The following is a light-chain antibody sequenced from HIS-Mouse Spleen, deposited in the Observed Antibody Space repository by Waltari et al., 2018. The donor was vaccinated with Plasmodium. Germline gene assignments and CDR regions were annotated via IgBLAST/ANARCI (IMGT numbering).Light chain of an antibody. CDR1: QSVSSN. V-gene: IGKV3-15*01. Sequence: EIVMTQSPATLSVSPGERATLSCRASQSVSSNLAWYQKKPGQAPRLLICGASTRATDIAARFRGSGSGTEFTLTISSLQSEDVAVYYFQQYKNWSFTFGPGTKVDI. CDR2: GAS. CDR3: QQYKNWSFT. J-gene: IGKJ3*01.